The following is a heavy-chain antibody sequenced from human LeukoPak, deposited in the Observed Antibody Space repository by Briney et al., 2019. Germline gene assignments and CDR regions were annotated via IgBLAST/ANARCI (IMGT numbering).Heavy chain of an antibody. CDR2: IDPSDSYT. CDR1: GYSFTNYW. CDR3: ARGYCSSASCYKSGAFDI. J-gene: IGHJ3*02. Sequence: PGESLKISCKGSGYSFTNYWINWVRQMPGKGLEWMGRIDPSDSYTNYSPSFQGHVTISTDKSVSTAYLQWSSLKASDTAMYYCARGYCSSASCYKSGAFDIWGQGTMVTVSS. V-gene: IGHV5-10-1*01. D-gene: IGHD2-2*02.